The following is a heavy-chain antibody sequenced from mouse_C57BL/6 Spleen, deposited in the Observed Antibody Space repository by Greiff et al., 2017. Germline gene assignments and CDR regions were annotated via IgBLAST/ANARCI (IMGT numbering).Heavy chain of an antibody. CDR3: ARATGSWFAY. J-gene: IGHJ3*01. D-gene: IGHD4-1*02. CDR1: GFTFTDYY. CDR2: LRNKANGSTT. V-gene: IGHV7-3*01. Sequence: EVKLVESGGGLVQPGGSLSLSCAASGFTFTDYYMSWVRQPPGKALEWLGFLRNKANGSTTEYSASVKGRFTISRDNSQSILYLQMNALGAEASATYYCARATGSWFAYWGQGTLVTVSA.